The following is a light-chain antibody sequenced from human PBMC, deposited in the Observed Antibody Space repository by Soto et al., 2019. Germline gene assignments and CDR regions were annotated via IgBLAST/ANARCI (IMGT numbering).Light chain of an antibody. CDR2: DTS. V-gene: IGLV7-46*01. Sequence: QAVVTQEPSLTLSPGGTVTLTCGSSTGAVTNAHYPYWFQQMTGQAPRTLIYDTSNKHSWTPARFSGSLRGGKAALTLAGAQHEDEGDYYCLLHYSGTAVFGGGTQLTVL. CDR1: TGAVTNAHY. CDR3: LLHYSGTAV. J-gene: IGLJ7*01.